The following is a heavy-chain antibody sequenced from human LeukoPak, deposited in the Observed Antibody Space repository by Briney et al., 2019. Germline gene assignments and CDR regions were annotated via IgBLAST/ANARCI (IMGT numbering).Heavy chain of an antibody. CDR3: TTGRYGGSYMDV. V-gene: IGHV3-15*01. J-gene: IGHJ6*03. Sequence: GGSLRLSCAASGFTFSNAWMSWVRQAPGKGLEWVGRIKSKTDGGTTDYAAPVKGRFTISRDDSKNTLYLQMNSLKTEDTAVYYCTTGRYGGSYMDVWGKGTTVTISS. CDR1: GFTFSNAW. D-gene: IGHD3-16*01. CDR2: IKSKTDGGTT.